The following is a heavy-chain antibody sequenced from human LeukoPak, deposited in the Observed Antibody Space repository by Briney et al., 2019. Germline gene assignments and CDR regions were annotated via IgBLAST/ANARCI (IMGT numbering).Heavy chain of an antibody. CDR3: ARVWGYRNGFDY. CDR1: GFTFSSYS. CDR2: IISSSGTI. V-gene: IGHV3-48*02. D-gene: IGHD5-12*01. Sequence: GGSLRLSCAASGFTFSSYSMNWVRQAPGKGLEWVSYIISSSGTIYYADSVKGRFTISRDNAKNSLYLQMNSLRDEDTAVYYCARVWGYRNGFDYWGQGTLVTVSS. J-gene: IGHJ4*02.